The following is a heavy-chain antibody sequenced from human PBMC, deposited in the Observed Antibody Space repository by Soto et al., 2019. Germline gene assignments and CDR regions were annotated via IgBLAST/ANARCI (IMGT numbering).Heavy chain of an antibody. CDR3: ARKRYYGSGSYSDNWFDP. D-gene: IGHD3-10*01. Sequence: QVQLVQSGAEVKKPGASVKVSCKASGYTFTSYDINWVRQATGQGLEWMGWMNPNSGNTGYAQKFQGRVTMPRNTSISTAYMELSCLRSEDTAVYYCARKRYYGSGSYSDNWFDPWGQGTLVTVSS. J-gene: IGHJ5*02. V-gene: IGHV1-8*01. CDR2: MNPNSGNT. CDR1: GYTFTSYD.